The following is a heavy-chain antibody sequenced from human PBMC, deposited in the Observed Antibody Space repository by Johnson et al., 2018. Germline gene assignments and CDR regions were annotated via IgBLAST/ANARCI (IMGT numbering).Heavy chain of an antibody. CDR1: GFTFDEYG. CDR2: INWNGGDT. J-gene: IGHJ6*02. Sequence: VQLVESGGKVVRPGGSLRLSCAASGFTFDEYGMSWVRQVPGKGLEWVSGINWNGGDTGYGDSVRGRVTISRDNAKKSLSLQMTSLRVDDTALSDCAKRPGHNSRWYYQSGVDVWGQGTTVVVSS. D-gene: IGHD1-14*01. CDR3: AKRPGHNSRWYYQSGVDV. V-gene: IGHV3-20*01.